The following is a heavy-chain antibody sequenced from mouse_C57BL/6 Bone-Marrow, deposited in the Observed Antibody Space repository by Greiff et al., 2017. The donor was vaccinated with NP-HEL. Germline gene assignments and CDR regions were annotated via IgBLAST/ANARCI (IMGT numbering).Heavy chain of an antibody. Sequence: QVQLKQPGAELVKPGASVKLSCKASGYTFTSYWMHWVKQRPGRGLEWIGRIDPNSGGTKYNEKFKSKATLTVDTPSSTAYMQLSSLTSEDSAVYYCARAYYYGSSYRHWYFDVWGTGTTVTVSS. D-gene: IGHD1-1*01. CDR3: ARAYYYGSSYRHWYFDV. CDR1: GYTFTSYW. V-gene: IGHV1-72*01. CDR2: IDPNSGGT. J-gene: IGHJ1*03.